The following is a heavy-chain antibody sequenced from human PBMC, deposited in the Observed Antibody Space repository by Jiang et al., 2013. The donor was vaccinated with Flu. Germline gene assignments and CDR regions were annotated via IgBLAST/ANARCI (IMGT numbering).Heavy chain of an antibody. V-gene: IGHV6-1*01. J-gene: IGHJ3*02. CDR2: TYYRSKWSN. CDR1: GDSLSSSGVA. CDR3: ARGRVSAFDI. D-gene: IGHD5/OR15-5a*01. Sequence: QTLSLTCAISGDSLSSSGVAWNWIRQSPSRGLEWLGRTYYRSKWSNDYAVSVESRITINPDTSKNQFSQQLNSVTPEDTAVYYCARGRVSAFDIWGQGTMVTVSS.